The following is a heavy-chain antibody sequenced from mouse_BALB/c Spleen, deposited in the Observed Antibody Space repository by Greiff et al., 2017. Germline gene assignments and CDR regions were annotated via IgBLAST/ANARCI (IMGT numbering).Heavy chain of an antibody. CDR2: IDTSDSYT. Sequence: QVQLKQPGAELVMPGASVKMSCKASGYTFTDYWMHWVKQRPGQGLEWIGAIDTSDSYTSYNQKFKGKATLTVDESSSTAYMQLSSLTSEDSAVYYCARRDYGSSSYAMDYWGQGTSVTVSS. J-gene: IGHJ4*01. CDR1: GYTFTDYW. D-gene: IGHD1-1*01. V-gene: IGHV1-69*01. CDR3: ARRDYGSSSYAMDY.